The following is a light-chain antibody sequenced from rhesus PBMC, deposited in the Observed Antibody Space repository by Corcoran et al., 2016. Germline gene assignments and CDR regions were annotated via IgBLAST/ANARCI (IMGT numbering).Light chain of an antibody. V-gene: IGKV1-46*01. CDR2: SAS. CDR1: QSFSSS. J-gene: IGKJ2*01. Sequence: DIQMTQSPSSLSASVGDTVTITCRASQSFSSSLAWYQQKPGKAPKLLIYSASSLQSGVPSRFSGSKSGTDFTLPISSLQPEDIASYYCQQYYSYPYSFGQGTKVEIK. CDR3: QQYYSYPYS.